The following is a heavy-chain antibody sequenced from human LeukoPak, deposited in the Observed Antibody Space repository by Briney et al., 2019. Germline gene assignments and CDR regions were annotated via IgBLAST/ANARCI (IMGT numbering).Heavy chain of an antibody. CDR3: ARDLGRYGGKTEFDY. D-gene: IGHD4-23*01. J-gene: IGHJ4*02. V-gene: IGHV3-30-3*01. CDR1: GFSFSSYA. Sequence: PAGSLRLSCAASGFSFSSYAMHWVRQAPGKGLECVAVKSYDGSNKYYADSVKGRFTISRDNSKHTLFLQMNSLRAEDTAVFYCARDLGRYGGKTEFDYWGQGTLVTVSS. CDR2: KSYDGSNK.